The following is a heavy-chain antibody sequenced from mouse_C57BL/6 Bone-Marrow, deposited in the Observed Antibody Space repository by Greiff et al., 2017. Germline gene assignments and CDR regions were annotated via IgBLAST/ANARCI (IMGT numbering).Heavy chain of an antibody. Sequence: QVQLQQPGAELVRPGSSVKLSCKASGYTFTSYWMDWVKQRPGRGLEWIGNIYPSDSETHYDQKFKDKATLTVDKSSSTAYMQLSSLTSEDSAVYYCAREGEYFDVWGTGTTVTVSS. V-gene: IGHV1-61*01. CDR3: AREGEYFDV. J-gene: IGHJ1*03. CDR1: GYTFTSYW. CDR2: IYPSDSET.